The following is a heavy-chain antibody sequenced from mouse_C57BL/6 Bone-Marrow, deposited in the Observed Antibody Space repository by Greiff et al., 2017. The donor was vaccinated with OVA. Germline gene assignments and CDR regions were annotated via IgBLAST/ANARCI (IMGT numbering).Heavy chain of an antibody. CDR1: GFTFSSYA. CDR3: AREGSSGPDY. V-gene: IGHV5-4*01. J-gene: IGHJ2*01. D-gene: IGHD3-2*02. Sequence: EVKLVESGGGLVKPGGSLKLSCAASGFTFSSYAMSWVRQTPEKRLEWVATISDGGSYTYYPDNVKGRFTISRDNAKNNLYLQMSHLKSEDTAMYYCAREGSSGPDYWGQGTTLTVSS. CDR2: ISDGGSYT.